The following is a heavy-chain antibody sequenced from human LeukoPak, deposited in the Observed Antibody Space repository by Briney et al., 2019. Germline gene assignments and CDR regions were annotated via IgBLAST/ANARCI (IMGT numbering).Heavy chain of an antibody. J-gene: IGHJ4*02. V-gene: IGHV3-23*01. Sequence: GGSLRLSCAASVFTFSSHAMSWVRQAPGEGLEWVSAISGIGGSTYYAASVKGRFTISRDNSKNPLYVQMTSLRDEDTAVYFCAREARGSGREFDYWGQGILVTVSS. CDR2: ISGIGGST. CDR3: AREARGSGREFDY. D-gene: IGHD1-26*01. CDR1: VFTFSSHA.